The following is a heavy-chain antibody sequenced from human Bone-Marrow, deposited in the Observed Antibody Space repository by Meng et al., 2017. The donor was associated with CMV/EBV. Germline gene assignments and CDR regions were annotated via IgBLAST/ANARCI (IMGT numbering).Heavy chain of an antibody. CDR2: IIPIFGTA. Sequence: SVKVSCKASGGTFSSYAISWVRQAPGQGLEWMGGIIPIFGTANYAQKFQDRVTITADKSRSTAYMEVSSLRSEDTAVYYCARGASGGGSYWDYYYYGMDVWGQGTTVTVSS. V-gene: IGHV1-69*06. CDR3: ARGASGGGSYWDYYYYGMDV. CDR1: GGTFSSYA. J-gene: IGHJ6*02. D-gene: IGHD1-26*01.